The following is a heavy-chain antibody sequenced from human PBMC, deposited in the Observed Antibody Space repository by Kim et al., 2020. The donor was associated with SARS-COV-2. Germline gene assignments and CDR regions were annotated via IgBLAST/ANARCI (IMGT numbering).Heavy chain of an antibody. CDR1: GYTFTSYA. D-gene: IGHD6-13*01. V-gene: IGHV1-3*01. Sequence: ASVKVSCKASGYTFTSYAMHWVRQAPGQRLEWMGWINAGNGNTKYSQKFQGRVNITRDTSASTAYMELSSLRSEDTAVYYCARDARLYSSSWYYYYGMDVWGQGTTVTVSS. CDR2: INAGNGNT. CDR3: ARDARLYSSSWYYYYGMDV. J-gene: IGHJ6*01.